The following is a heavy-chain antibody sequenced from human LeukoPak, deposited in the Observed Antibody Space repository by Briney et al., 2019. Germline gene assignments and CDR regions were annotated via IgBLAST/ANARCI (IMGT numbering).Heavy chain of an antibody. D-gene: IGHD4-17*01. CDR3: ARGPATVTTESAYYYYYMDV. Sequence: GASVKVSCKASGGTFSSYTISWVRQATGQGLEWMGWMNPNSGNTGYAQKFQGRVTITRNTSISTAYMELSSLRSEDTAVYYCARGPATVTTESAYYYYYMDVWGKGTTVTVSS. CDR2: MNPNSGNT. J-gene: IGHJ6*03. V-gene: IGHV1-8*03. CDR1: GGTFSSYT.